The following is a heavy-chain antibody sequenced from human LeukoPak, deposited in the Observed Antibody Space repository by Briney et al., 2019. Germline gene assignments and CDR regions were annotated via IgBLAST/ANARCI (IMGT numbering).Heavy chain of an antibody. Sequence: GGSLRLSCAASGFTFSDFWVEWFRQAPGKGLEWVANINKDGSDKYYMDSVTGGFSISRDKAKNSLSLQMTSLRAEDTAVYYCARVRYGDYYFGYWGQGTLVTVSS. CDR1: GFTFSDFW. V-gene: IGHV3-7*01. CDR3: ARVRYGDYYFGY. D-gene: IGHD4-17*01. CDR2: INKDGSDK. J-gene: IGHJ4*02.